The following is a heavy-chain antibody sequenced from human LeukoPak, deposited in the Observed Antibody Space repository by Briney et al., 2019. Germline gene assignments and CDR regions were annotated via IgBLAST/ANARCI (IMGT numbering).Heavy chain of an antibody. CDR3: ASLCLGTSYYKYNWFDP. V-gene: IGHV3-74*01. D-gene: IGHD2-2*01. Sequence: GGSLRLSCAASGFTFSSYWMHWVRQSPGKGLVWVSRINSDGSSTSYADSVKGRFTISRDNAKNTLYLQMNSLRAEDTAVYYCASLCLGTSYYKYNWFDPWGPGTLVTVSS. CDR1: GFTFSSYW. J-gene: IGHJ5*02. CDR2: INSDGSST.